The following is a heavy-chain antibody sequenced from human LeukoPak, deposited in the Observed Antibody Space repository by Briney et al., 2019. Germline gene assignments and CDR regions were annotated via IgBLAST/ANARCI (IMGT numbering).Heavy chain of an antibody. Sequence: PGGSLRLSCAASGFTFSSYAMSWVRQAPGKGLEWVSAISGSGGSTYYADSVKGRFTISRDNSKNTLYLQMNSLRAKDTAVYYCAKNEGRSIAVAGTYFDYWGQGTLVTVSS. CDR3: AKNEGRSIAVAGTYFDY. CDR1: GFTFSSYA. CDR2: ISGSGGST. D-gene: IGHD6-19*01. J-gene: IGHJ4*02. V-gene: IGHV3-23*01.